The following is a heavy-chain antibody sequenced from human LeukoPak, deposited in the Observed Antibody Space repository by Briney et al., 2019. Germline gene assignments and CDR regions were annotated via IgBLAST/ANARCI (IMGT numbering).Heavy chain of an antibody. D-gene: IGHD3-10*01. CDR3: AKAIWVAATSSWFCLDY. CDR1: GGTFSSYA. V-gene: IGHV1-69*05. Sequence: GASVKVSCKASGGTFSSYAFSWVRQAPGQGLEWMGGIIPIFGTANYAQKSQGRVTITTDESTSTAYMELSSLRSEDTAVYYCAKAIWVAATSSWFCLDYWGQGTLVTVSS. J-gene: IGHJ4*02. CDR2: IIPIFGTA.